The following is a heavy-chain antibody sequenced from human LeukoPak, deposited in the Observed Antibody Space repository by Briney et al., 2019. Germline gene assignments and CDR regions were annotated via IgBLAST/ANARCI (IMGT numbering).Heavy chain of an antibody. J-gene: IGHJ4*02. CDR1: GYTFTGCY. CDR3: ARGLYNTYPEDY. CDR2: ISPNTGAT. V-gene: IGHV1-2*02. D-gene: IGHD1-1*01. Sequence: ASVKVSCKTSGYTFTGCYLHRVRQTPGQGLEWMGWISPNTGATKYAQKFQGRVAMTRDTSLSIAYMELSRLRSDDPAVYYCARGLYNTYPEDYWGQGTLVTVSS.